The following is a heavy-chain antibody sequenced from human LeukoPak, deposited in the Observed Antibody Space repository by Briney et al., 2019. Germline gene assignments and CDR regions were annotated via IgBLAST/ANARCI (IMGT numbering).Heavy chain of an antibody. D-gene: IGHD1-1*01. CDR2: IKYDGNEE. CDR1: GFTFSSYW. V-gene: IGHV3-7*01. J-gene: IGHJ4*02. Sequence: GGSLRLSCAASGFTFSSYWMSWMRQAPGKGMEWVANIKYDGNEEYYVDSVKGRFTISRDNAKNSLYLQLNSLRVEDTAVYYCKSGGAAPGSFDYWGQGTLVTVSP. CDR3: KSGGAAPGSFDY.